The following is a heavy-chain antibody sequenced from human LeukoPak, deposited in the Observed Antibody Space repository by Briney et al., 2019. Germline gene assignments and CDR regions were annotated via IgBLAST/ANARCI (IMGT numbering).Heavy chain of an antibody. Sequence: PGRSLRLSCAASGFTFDDYAMNWVRQAPGKGLEWVSLISGEGGSTKSADSVNGRVTFTRDNSNTSIYPQMNSLRTQHNAWHYIAKEEPRQLGPYYYILNDYYCDYWGQGTLVTVSS. CDR1: GFTFDDYA. D-gene: IGHD3-9*01. CDR3: AKEEPRQLGPYYYILNDYYCDY. CDR2: ISGEGGST. V-gene: IGHV3-43*02. J-gene: IGHJ4*02.